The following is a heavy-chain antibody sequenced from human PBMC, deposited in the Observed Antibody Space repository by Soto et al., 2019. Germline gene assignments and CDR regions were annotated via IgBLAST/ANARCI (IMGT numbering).Heavy chain of an antibody. Sequence: PGGSLRLSCAASEFTFSNYAMSWGRQAPGKGLEWVSAISYGGGTTYYADSVKGRFTISRDNSKNTLYLQMNSLRAEDTAVYYCAKNPGYYYDSTGYHFDYWGQGT. D-gene: IGHD3-22*01. CDR2: ISYGGGTT. CDR3: AKNPGYYYDSTGYHFDY. J-gene: IGHJ4*02. CDR1: EFTFSNYA. V-gene: IGHV3-23*01.